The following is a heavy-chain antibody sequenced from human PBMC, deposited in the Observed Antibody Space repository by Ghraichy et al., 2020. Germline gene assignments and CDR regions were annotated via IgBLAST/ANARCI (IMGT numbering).Heavy chain of an antibody. D-gene: IGHD1-26*01. J-gene: IGHJ3*02. V-gene: IGHV3-23*01. Sequence: GGSLRLSCAASGFTFSSYAMSWVRQAPGKGLEWVSAISGSGGSTYYADSVKGRFTISRDNSKNTLYLQMNSLRAEDTAVYYCAKGKGSERVGATNPEYDAFDIWGQGTMVTVSS. CDR1: GFTFSSYA. CDR3: AKGKGSERVGATNPEYDAFDI. CDR2: ISGSGGST.